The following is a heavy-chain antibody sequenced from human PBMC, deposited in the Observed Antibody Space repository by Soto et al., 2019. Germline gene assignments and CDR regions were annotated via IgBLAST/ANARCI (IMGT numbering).Heavy chain of an antibody. CDR3: ARRARPDFYYMDV. V-gene: IGHV3-64*01. J-gene: IGHJ6*03. Sequence: EVQLAESGGGLAKPGGSLRLSCAASGFTLSGYAMDWVRQAPGKGLEYVSGIRRNGVGTYYATSVQGRFTISRDNSKNTVDLQMGSLRPEDMAVSYCARRARPDFYYMDVWGKGTTVTVSS. CDR2: IRRNGVGT. D-gene: IGHD6-6*01. CDR1: GFTLSGYA.